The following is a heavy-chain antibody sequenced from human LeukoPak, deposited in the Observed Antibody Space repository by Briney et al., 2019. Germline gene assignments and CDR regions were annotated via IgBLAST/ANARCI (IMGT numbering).Heavy chain of an antibody. V-gene: IGHV3-33*01. CDR3: ARDHSSGWYSDYFDY. D-gene: IGHD6-19*01. CDR1: GFTFSSYG. J-gene: IGHJ4*02. Sequence: PGGSLRLSCAASGFTFSSYGMHWVRQAPGKGLEWMAVIWYDGSNKYYADSVKGRFTISRDNSKNTLYLQMNSLRAEDTAVYYCARDHSSGWYSDYFDYWSQGTLVTVSS. CDR2: IWYDGSNK.